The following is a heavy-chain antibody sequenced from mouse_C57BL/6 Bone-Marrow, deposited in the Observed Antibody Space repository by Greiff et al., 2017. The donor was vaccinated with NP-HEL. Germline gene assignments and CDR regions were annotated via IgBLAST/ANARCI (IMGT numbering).Heavy chain of an antibody. Sequence: VQLQQPGAELVKPGASVKMSCKASGYTFTSYWITWVKQRPGQGLEWIGDIYPGSGSTNYNEKFKSKATLTVDTSSSTAYMQLSSLTSEDSAVYYCAREGGYYYGSSYYYAMDYWGQGTSVTVSS. D-gene: IGHD1-1*01. CDR1: GYTFTSYW. CDR2: IYPGSGST. J-gene: IGHJ4*01. V-gene: IGHV1-55*01. CDR3: AREGGYYYGSSYYYAMDY.